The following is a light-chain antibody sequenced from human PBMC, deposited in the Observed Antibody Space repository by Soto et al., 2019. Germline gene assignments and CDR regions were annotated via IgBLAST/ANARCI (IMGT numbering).Light chain of an antibody. CDR3: QQRSNWPPENT. CDR2: DAS. V-gene: IGKV3-11*01. CDR1: QSVSSY. J-gene: IGKJ2*01. Sequence: EIVLTQSPATLSLSPGERATLSCRASQSVSSYLAWYQQKPGQAPRLLIYDASNRATGIPARFSGSGSGIDFTLTISSLEPEDFAVYYCQQRSNWPPENTFGQGTKLEIK.